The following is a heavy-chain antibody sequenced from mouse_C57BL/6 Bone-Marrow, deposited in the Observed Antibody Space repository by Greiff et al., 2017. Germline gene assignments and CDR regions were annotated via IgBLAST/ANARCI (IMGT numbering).Heavy chain of an antibody. V-gene: IGHV5-4*01. CDR1: GFTFSSYA. CDR2: ISDGGSYT. D-gene: IGHD1-1*01. Sequence: EVQLVESGGGLVKPGGSLKLSCAASGFTFSSYAMSWVRQTPEKRLEWVATISDGGSYTYYPDNVKGRFTISRDKAKNNLYLQMSHLKSEDTAMYYGARDCSNYWYCDVWGTGTTVTVSA. J-gene: IGHJ1*03. CDR3: ARDCSNYWYCDV.